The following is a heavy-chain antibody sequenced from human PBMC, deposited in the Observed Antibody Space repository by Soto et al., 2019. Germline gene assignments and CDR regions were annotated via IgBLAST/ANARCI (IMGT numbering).Heavy chain of an antibody. CDR1: GFTFSSYC. CDR3: ARGTLYFDY. V-gene: IGHV3-7*04. Sequence: GGSLRLSCAASGFTFSSYCMNWVRQAPGKGLEWVANIKEDGSEKYYVDSVKGRFTISRDNAKNSLYLQMNSLRADDTAVYYCARGTLYFDYWAQGTLVTVSS. CDR2: IKEDGSEK. J-gene: IGHJ4*02.